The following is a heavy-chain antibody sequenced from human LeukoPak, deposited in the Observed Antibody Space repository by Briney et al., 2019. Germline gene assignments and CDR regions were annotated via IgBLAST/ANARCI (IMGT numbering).Heavy chain of an antibody. CDR1: GYTFTSYY. CDR3: ARDELYYYDSSGYFY. CDR2: INPSGGST. D-gene: IGHD3-22*01. V-gene: IGHV1-46*01. J-gene: IGHJ4*02. Sequence: ASVKVSCKASGYTFTSYYMHWVRQAPGQGLEWMGIINPSGGSTGYAQKFQGRVTMTRDTSTSTVYMELSSLRSEDTAVYSCARDELYYYDSSGYFYWGQGTLVTVSS.